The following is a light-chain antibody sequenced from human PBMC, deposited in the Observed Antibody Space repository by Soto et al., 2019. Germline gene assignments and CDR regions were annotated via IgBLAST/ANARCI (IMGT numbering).Light chain of an antibody. V-gene: IGLV3-1*01. Sequence: SYELTQPPSVSVSPGQTASITCSGDKLGDKYACWYQQKPGQSPVMVIYQNNKRPSGIPERFSGSKSGTTATLTISGTQAMDEADFYCQAWDSSTVIFGGGTKLTVL. CDR1: KLGDKY. CDR2: QNN. J-gene: IGLJ2*01. CDR3: QAWDSSTVI.